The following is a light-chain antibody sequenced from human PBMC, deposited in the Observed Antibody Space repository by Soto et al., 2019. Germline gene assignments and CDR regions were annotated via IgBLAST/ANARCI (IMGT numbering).Light chain of an antibody. CDR1: QSVNMN. CDR3: QQYNTWPHT. V-gene: IGKV3-15*01. CDR2: GAS. Sequence: EIVMTQSPATLSVFPGGRATLSCRASQSVNMNLAWYQQKPGQSPRLLVYGASTRATGLPPRFSGRGSGADFILTINGLQFEDFAIYYCQQYNTWPHTFGQGTKLEIK. J-gene: IGKJ2*01.